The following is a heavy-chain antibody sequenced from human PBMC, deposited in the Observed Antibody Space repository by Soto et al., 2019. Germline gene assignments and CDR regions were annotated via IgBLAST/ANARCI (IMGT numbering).Heavy chain of an antibody. CDR1: GFTFSSYA. CDR2: ISYDGSNK. D-gene: IGHD3-16*01. V-gene: IGHV3-30-3*01. J-gene: IGHJ5*02. Sequence: QVQLVESGGGVVQPGRSLRLSCAASGFTFSSYAMHWVRQAPGKGLEWVAVISYDGSNKYYADSVKGRFTISRDNSKNTLYLQMNSLRAEDTAVYYCARAILVIGGNWFDHWGQGTLVTVSS. CDR3: ARAILVIGGNWFDH.